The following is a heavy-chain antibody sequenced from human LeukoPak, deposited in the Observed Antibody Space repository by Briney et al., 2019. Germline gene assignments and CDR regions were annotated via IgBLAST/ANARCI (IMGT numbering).Heavy chain of an antibody. V-gene: IGHV3-53*01. D-gene: IGHD2-15*01. CDR2: IYNSGTK. Sequence: GGSLRLSCAASGFTVSSNNMSWVRQAPGKGLEWVAVIYNSGTKKHAHRGKGQFTIANDKSKNTLYIQMNSLRAEDRAVYYCVRGWEWWDYWGQGTLVTVSS. CDR1: GFTVSSNN. J-gene: IGHJ4*02. CDR3: VRGWEWWDY.